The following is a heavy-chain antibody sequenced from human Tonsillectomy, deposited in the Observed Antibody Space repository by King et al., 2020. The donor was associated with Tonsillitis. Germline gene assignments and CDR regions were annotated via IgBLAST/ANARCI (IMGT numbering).Heavy chain of an antibody. D-gene: IGHD3-10*01. CDR1: GFPFSSYA. J-gene: IGHJ4*02. V-gene: IGHV3-23*04. Sequence: VQLVESGGGLVQPGGSLRLSCAASGFPFSSYAMSWVRQAPGKGLEWVSTIGDNTYYADSVKGRFTISRDNSNNTVYLQMSSLRAEDTAAYYCAKARSFGSGSYYTGGASDSWGQGTLVTVSP. CDR3: AKARSFGSGSYYTGGASDS. CDR2: IGDNT.